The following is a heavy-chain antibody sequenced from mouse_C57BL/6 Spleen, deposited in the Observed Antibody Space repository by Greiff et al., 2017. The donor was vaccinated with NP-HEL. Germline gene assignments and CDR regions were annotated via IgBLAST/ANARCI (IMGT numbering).Heavy chain of an antibody. Sequence: QVQLKESGPELVKPGASVKISCKASGYAFSSSWMNWVKQRPGKGLEWIGRIYPGDGDTNYNGKFKGKATLTADKSSSTAYMQLSSLTSEDSAVYFCARDSSGSLAYWGQGTLVTVSA. CDR3: ARDSSGSLAY. J-gene: IGHJ3*01. CDR1: GYAFSSSW. V-gene: IGHV1-82*01. CDR2: IYPGDGDT. D-gene: IGHD3-2*02.